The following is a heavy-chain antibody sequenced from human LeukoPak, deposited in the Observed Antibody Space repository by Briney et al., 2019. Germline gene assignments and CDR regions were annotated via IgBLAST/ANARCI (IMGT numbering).Heavy chain of an antibody. Sequence: PSETLSLTCAVYGGSFSGYYWSWIRQPPGKGLEWIGEINHSGSTNYNPSLKSRVTISVDTSKNQFSLKLSSVTAADTAVYYCARGLPAAIQYAFDIWGQGTMVTVS. CDR2: INHSGST. J-gene: IGHJ3*02. D-gene: IGHD2-2*02. CDR3: ARGLPAAIQYAFDI. CDR1: GGSFSGYY. V-gene: IGHV4-34*01.